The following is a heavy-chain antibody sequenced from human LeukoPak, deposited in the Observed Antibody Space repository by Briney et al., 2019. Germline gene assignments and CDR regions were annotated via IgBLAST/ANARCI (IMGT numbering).Heavy chain of an antibody. J-gene: IGHJ4*02. CDR1: GGSISTYY. CDR3: ARITVTSIALDY. CDR2: LYNSGNP. Sequence: SETLSLTCTVSGGSISTYYWSWIRQTPGKRLEWIGYLYNSGNPNYNPSHNRQVPISVDTSKNQFSLKVRSETAADTAVYYCARITVTSIALDYGGQGTRVTVSS. V-gene: IGHV4-59*01. D-gene: IGHD2-21*02.